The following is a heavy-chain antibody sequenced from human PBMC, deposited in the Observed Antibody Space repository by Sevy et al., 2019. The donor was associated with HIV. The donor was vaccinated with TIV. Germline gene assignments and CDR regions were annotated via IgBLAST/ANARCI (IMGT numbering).Heavy chain of an antibody. Sequence: GGSLRLSCAASGFTFSSYSMNWVRQAPGKGLEWVSYISSSSSTIYYADSVKGRFTISRDNAKNSLYLQMNSLRDEDTAVYYCARAKVYYYDSSGYRLDAFDIWCQGTMVTV. V-gene: IGHV3-48*02. CDR2: ISSSSSTI. CDR3: ARAKVYYYDSSGYRLDAFDI. D-gene: IGHD3-22*01. J-gene: IGHJ3*02. CDR1: GFTFSSYS.